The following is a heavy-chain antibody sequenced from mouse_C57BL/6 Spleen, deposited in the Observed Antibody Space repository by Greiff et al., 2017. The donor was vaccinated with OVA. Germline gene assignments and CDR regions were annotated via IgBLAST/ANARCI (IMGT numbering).Heavy chain of an antibody. V-gene: IGHV1-64*01. Sequence: VQLQQPGAELVKPGASVKLSCKASGYTFTSYWMHWVKQRPGQGLEWIGMIHPNSGSTNYNEKFKSKATLTVDKSSSTAYMQLSSLTSEDSAVYYCAREGYGNYAYYFDYWGQGTTLTVSS. CDR2: IHPNSGST. CDR1: GYTFTSYW. CDR3: AREGYGNYAYYFDY. D-gene: IGHD2-1*01. J-gene: IGHJ2*01.